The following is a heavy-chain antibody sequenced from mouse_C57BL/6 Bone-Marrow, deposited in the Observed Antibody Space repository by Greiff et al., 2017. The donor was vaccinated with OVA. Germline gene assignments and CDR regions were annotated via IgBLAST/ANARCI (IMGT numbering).Heavy chain of an antibody. V-gene: IGHV1-55*01. D-gene: IGHD2-2*01. CDR1: GYTFTSYW. CDR2: IYPGSGST. J-gene: IGHJ4*01. Sequence: QVQLKQSGAELVKPGASVKMSCKASGYTFTSYWITWVKQRPGQGLEWIGDIYPGSGSTNYNEKFKSKATLTVDTSSSTAYMQISSLTSEDSAVYYCARGGYPGYAMDYWGQGTSVTVSS. CDR3: ARGGYPGYAMDY.